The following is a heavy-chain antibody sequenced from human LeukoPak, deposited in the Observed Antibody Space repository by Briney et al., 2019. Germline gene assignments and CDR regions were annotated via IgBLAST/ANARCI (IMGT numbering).Heavy chain of an antibody. D-gene: IGHD2-2*01. V-gene: IGHV4-38-2*01. J-gene: IGHJ4*02. CDR1: GYSISSGYY. CDR3: ARGATPIVVVPAAISPRAAAAGGVFDY. CDR2: IYHSGST. Sequence: SETLSLTCAVYGYSISSGYYWGWIRQPPGKGLEWIGSIYHSGSTYYNPSLKSRVTISVDTSKNQFSLKLSSVTAADTAVYYCARGATPIVVVPAAISPRAAAAGGVFDYWGQGTLVTVSS.